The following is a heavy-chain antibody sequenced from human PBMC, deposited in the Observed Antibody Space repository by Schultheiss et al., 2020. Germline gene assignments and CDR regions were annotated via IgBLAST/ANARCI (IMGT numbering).Heavy chain of an antibody. CDR2: IYYSGST. CDR3: ARLTPRNYYYYGMDV. J-gene: IGHJ6*02. CDR1: GGSFSGYY. V-gene: IGHV4-34*01. Sequence: SETLSLTCAVYGGSFSGYYWSWIRQPPGKGLEWIGYIYYSGSTYYNPSLKSRVTISVDTSKNQFSLKLSSVTAADTAVYYCARLTPRNYYYYGMDVWGQGTTVTVSS. D-gene: IGHD4/OR15-4a*01.